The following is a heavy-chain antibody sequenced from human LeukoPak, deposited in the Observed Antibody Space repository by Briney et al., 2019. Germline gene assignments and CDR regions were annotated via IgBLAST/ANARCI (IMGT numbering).Heavy chain of an antibody. CDR2: IYYTGST. V-gene: IGHV4-39*05. CDR3: AKNGGPHGMDG. D-gene: IGHD3-16*01. Sequence: PPETPSLTCTVPGGSISSSNYYWGWTRQPPGKGLEWIARIYYTGSTFYNPSLKSRVPISVNTSKNHFSLKLTSVTPAATPVYSCAKNGGPHGMDGWGQGTTVSASS. J-gene: IGHJ6*02. CDR1: GGSISSSNYY.